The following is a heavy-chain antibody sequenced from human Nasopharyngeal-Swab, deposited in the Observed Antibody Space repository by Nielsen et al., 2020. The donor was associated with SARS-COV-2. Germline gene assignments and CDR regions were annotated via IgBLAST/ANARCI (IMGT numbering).Heavy chain of an antibody. D-gene: IGHD7-27*01. CDR1: GYSFTSYW. CDR3: ARPENWGSMDDAFDI. V-gene: IGHV5-51*01. J-gene: IGHJ3*02. CDR2: IYPGDSDT. Sequence: GESLKISCEGSGYSFTSYWIGWVRQMPGKGLEWMGIIYPGDSDTRYSPSFQGQVTISADKSISTAYLQWSSLKASDTAMYYCARPENWGSMDDAFDIWGQGTIVTVSS.